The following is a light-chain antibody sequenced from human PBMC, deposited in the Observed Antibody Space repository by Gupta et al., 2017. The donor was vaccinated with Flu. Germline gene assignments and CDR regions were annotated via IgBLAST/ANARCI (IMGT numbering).Light chain of an antibody. CDR3: RQALQTPWT. CDR1: QSLLHSNGYKY. CDR2: LGS. Sequence: DIVMTQSPLSLPVTPGEPASISCRSSQSLLHSNGYKYLDWYLQKPGQSPQLLIYLGSNRASGVPDRFSGSGSGTDFTLKISRVEAEDVGVYYCRQALQTPWTFGQGTKVEMK. V-gene: IGKV2-28*01. J-gene: IGKJ1*01.